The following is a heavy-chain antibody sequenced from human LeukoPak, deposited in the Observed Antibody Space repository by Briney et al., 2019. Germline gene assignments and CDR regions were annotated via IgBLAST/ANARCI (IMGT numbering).Heavy chain of an antibody. J-gene: IGHJ4*02. CDR2: IWSDGSNK. V-gene: IGHV3-33*01. CDR3: ARGSGSFSGGFDY. Sequence: PGGSLKLSCAASEFTFSSYGMHWVRQTPGKGREWGAIIWSDGSNKYYADSVKGRFTISRDNSKNTLYLQMNSLRAEDTAVYYCARGSGSFSGGFDYWGQGTLVTVSS. D-gene: IGHD1-26*01. CDR1: EFTFSSYG.